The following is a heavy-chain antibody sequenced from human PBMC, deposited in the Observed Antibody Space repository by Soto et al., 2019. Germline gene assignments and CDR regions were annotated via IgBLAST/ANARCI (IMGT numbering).Heavy chain of an antibody. J-gene: IGHJ6*02. D-gene: IGHD3-16*01. CDR1: GFSFTSFW. V-gene: IGHV5-51*01. Sequence: GESLKIPCTSSGFSFTSFWFAWVRQLPGKGLGWVGNNLPENTDTPHGPSFPGQATISADRSMNTTYLQWSGLRASDTATYFCARRLGYGYKSTWAAMDVWGLGTTVTVAS. CDR2: NLPENTDT. CDR3: ARRLGYGYKSTWAAMDV.